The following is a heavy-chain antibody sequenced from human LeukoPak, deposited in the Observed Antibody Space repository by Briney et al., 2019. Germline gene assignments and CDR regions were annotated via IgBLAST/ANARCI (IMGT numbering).Heavy chain of an antibody. D-gene: IGHD2-15*01. V-gene: IGHV3-30-3*01. Sequence: PGGSLRLSCAASGFTFSNYAFHWVRQAPGKGLEWVAVISYDGSNKYYADSVKGRFTISRDNSKNTLYLQMNSLRAEDTAVYYCARDGYCSGGRCYWEYFQHWGQGTLVTVSS. CDR1: GFTFSNYA. CDR2: ISYDGSNK. CDR3: ARDGYCSGGRCYWEYFQH. J-gene: IGHJ1*01.